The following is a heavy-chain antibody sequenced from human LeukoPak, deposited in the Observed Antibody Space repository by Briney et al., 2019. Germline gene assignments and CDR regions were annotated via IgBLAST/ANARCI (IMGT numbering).Heavy chain of an antibody. CDR1: GFTFSYYA. CDR2: ISGSGTSA. D-gene: IGHD2-8*01. J-gene: IGHJ4*02. CDR3: ARDGARGYCTNGVCYPLEY. V-gene: IGHV3-23*01. Sequence: GGSLRLSCAASGFTFSYYAMRWVRQAPGKGLEWVSVISGSGTSADYADSVKGRFTISRDNSKNTLYLRMNNLRAEDTGLYYCARDGARGYCTNGVCYPLEYWGQGTLGTVS.